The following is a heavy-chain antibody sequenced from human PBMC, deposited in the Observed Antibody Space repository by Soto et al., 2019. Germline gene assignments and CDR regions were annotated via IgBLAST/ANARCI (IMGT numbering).Heavy chain of an antibody. J-gene: IGHJ4*02. CDR3: ARGGGDYYFDY. CDR2: ISYDGSNK. Sequence: QVQLVESGGGVVQPGRSLRLSCAASGFTFSSYAMHWVRQAPGKGLEWVAVISYDGSNKYYADSVKGPFTISRDNSKNTQYLQMNSLRAEDTAVYYCARGGGDYYFDYWGQGTLVTLSS. V-gene: IGHV3-30-3*01. D-gene: IGHD2-21*02. CDR1: GFTFSSYA.